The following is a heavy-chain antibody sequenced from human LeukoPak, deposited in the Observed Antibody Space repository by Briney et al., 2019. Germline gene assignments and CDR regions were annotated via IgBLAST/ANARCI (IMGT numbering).Heavy chain of an antibody. CDR3: ARGSGSPSFRFDY. CDR1: GGSFSGYY. CDR2: IYYSGST. Sequence: SETLSLTCAVYGGSFSGYYWSWIRQPPGKGLEWIGYIYYSGSTNYNPSLKSRVTISVDTSKNQFSLKLSSVTAADTAVYYCARGSGSPSFRFDYWGQGTLVTVSS. V-gene: IGHV4-59*01. J-gene: IGHJ4*02. D-gene: IGHD3-10*01.